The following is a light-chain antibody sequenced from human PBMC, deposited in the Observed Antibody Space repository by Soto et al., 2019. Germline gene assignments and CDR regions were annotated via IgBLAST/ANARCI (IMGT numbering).Light chain of an antibody. CDR1: SSNIGAGYD. CDR2: GNS. V-gene: IGLV1-40*01. CDR3: QSYDSSLSDSV. Sequence: QLVLTQPPSVSGAPGQRVTISCTGSSSNIGAGYDAHWYQQLPGTAPKLLIYGNSNRPSGVPDRFSGSKSGTSASLAITGLQAEDEADYYCQSYDSSLSDSVFGGGTKLTVL. J-gene: IGLJ2*01.